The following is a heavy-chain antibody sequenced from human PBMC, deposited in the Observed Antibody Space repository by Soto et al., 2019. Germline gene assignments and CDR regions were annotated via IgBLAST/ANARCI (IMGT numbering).Heavy chain of an antibody. D-gene: IGHD3-16*01. V-gene: IGHV3-33*01. Sequence: GGSLRLSCAASGFTFNNYGMHWVRQAPGKGLEWVAVIWYDASHKYYADSVKGRFTISRDNSKNTLYLQMSSLRAEDTAVYYCARDKTFGGTIGSAFDSWGQGTLVTVSS. CDR1: GFTFNNYG. J-gene: IGHJ4*02. CDR2: IWYDASHK. CDR3: ARDKTFGGTIGSAFDS.